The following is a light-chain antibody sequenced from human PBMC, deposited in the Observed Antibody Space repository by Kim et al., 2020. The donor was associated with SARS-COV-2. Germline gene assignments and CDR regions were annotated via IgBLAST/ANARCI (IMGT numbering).Light chain of an antibody. CDR3: QQYETYPIT. CDR2: KAS. J-gene: IGKJ4*01. V-gene: IGKV1-5*03. Sequence: DIQMTQSPSTLSASVGDRISISCRASHSIGSWLAWFQQKPATAPNLLIYKASTLETGVSSRFSGSGSGTEFNLTISSLQPEDFAIYYCQQYETYPITFGGGTKVDIK. CDR1: HSIGSW.